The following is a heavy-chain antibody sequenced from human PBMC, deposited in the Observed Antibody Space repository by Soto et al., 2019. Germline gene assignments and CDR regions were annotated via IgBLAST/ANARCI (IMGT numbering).Heavy chain of an antibody. Sequence: SETLSLTCTVSGGSISSDSYYWGWIRQSPEKGLEWIAIISYSGSTYYNPTLKSRLIISVDTSKSQFSLKLSSVTAADTAVYYCVRFCLTRYSDSWAYYLDWFDSWGQGTLVTVSS. CDR3: VRFCLTRYSDSWAYYLDWFDS. V-gene: IGHV4-39*01. D-gene: IGHD3-22*01. CDR2: ISYSGST. CDR1: GGSISSDSYY. J-gene: IGHJ5*01.